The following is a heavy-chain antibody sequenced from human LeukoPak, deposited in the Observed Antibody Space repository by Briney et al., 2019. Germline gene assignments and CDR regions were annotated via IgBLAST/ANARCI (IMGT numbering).Heavy chain of an antibody. Sequence: ASVKVSCTASGYTFTSYAMHWVRQAPGQRLEWMGWINAGNGNTKYSQKFQGRVTITRDTSASTAYMELSSLRSEDTAVYYCAVARLRPFKWFGELPFHWGQGTLVTVSS. CDR2: INAGNGNT. CDR3: AVARLRPFKWFGELPFH. J-gene: IGHJ4*02. CDR1: GYTFTSYA. D-gene: IGHD3-10*01. V-gene: IGHV1-3*01.